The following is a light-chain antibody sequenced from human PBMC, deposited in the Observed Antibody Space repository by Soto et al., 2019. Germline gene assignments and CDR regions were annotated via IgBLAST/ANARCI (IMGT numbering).Light chain of an antibody. CDR1: QSISSY. CDR2: AAS. J-gene: IGKJ1*01. V-gene: IGKV1-39*01. CDR3: QQSYRTPRT. Sequence: DLQMTQSPSSLSASVGDRVTITCRASQSISSYLNWYQQKPGKAPKLLIYAASSLQSGVPSRLSGSGSGTDFTLTISSLQPEDFATYHCQQSYRTPRTFGQGTKVEIK.